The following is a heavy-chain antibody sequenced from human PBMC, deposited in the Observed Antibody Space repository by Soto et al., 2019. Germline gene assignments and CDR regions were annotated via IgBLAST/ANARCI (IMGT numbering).Heavy chain of an antibody. V-gene: IGHV3-23*01. D-gene: IGHD3-22*01. CDR1: GFTFSDSV. CDR3: VKWHSFIYDNFHFTGLDF. CDR2: MSGDGRT. J-gene: IGHJ4*02. Sequence: GGSLRLSCVGSGFTFSDSVMAWVRQAPGKGLEWLSVMSGDGRTWNALSVTGRVTISRDNSKNTRYLQMRSLRAEDAAAYYCVKWHSFIYDNFHFTGLDFWGKGTPVNVAS.